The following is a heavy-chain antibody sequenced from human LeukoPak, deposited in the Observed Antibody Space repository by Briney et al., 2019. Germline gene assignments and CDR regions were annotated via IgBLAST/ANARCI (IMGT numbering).Heavy chain of an antibody. CDR2: IYHSGST. D-gene: IGHD2-2*01. CDR3: AREYCSSTSCYEWNWFDP. V-gene: IGHV4-4*02. J-gene: IGHJ5*02. CDR1: GGSISSSNW. Sequence: SETLSLTCAVSGGSISSSNWWSWVRQPPGKGLEWIGEIYHSGSTNYNPSLKSRVTISVDKSKNQFSLKLSSVTAADTAVYYCAREYCSSTSCYEWNWFDPWGQGTLVTVSS.